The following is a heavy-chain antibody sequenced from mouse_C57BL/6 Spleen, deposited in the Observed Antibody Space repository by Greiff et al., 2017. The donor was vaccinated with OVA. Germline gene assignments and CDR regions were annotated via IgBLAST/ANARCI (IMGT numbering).Heavy chain of an antibody. CDR1: GFTFSSYT. D-gene: IGHD1-1*01. Sequence: EVQLVESGGGLVKPGGSLKLSCAASGFTFSSYTMSWVRQTPEKRLEWVATISGGGGNTYYPDSVKGRFTISRDNAKNTLYLQMSSLRSEDTALYYCARQGIYYYGSSYVDAMDYWGQGTSVTVSS. CDR2: ISGGGGNT. CDR3: ARQGIYYYGSSYVDAMDY. V-gene: IGHV5-9*01. J-gene: IGHJ4*01.